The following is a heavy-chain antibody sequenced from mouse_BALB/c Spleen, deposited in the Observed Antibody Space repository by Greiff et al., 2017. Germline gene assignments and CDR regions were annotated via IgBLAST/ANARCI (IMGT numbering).Heavy chain of an antibody. CDR2: IHPGSGGT. CDR1: GYTFTDYE. J-gene: IGHJ3*01. V-gene: IGHV1-15*01. CDR3: ARSHYYGSSWAWFAY. Sequence: VQLQQSGAELVRPGASVKLSCKALGYTFTDYEMHWVKQTPVHGLEWIGAIHPGSGGTAYNQKFKGKATLTADKSSSTAYMQLSSPTSEDSAVYYCARSHYYGSSWAWFAYWGQGTLVTVSA. D-gene: IGHD1-1*01.